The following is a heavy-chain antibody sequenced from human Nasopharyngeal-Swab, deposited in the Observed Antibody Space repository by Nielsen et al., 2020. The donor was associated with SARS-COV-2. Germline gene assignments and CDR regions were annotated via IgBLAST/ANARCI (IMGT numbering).Heavy chain of an antibody. J-gene: IGHJ4*02. CDR3: ARDPRGPDY. CDR2: ISPYNGKT. CDR1: GYTFTTYG. Sequence: ASVKVSCKASGYTFTTYGISWVRQAPGQGLEWMGWISPYNGKTKYAQKFQDRVTMTTDTSTSTAYMELRSLRSDDTAVYFCARDPRGPDYWGQGNLV. D-gene: IGHD6-25*01. V-gene: IGHV1-18*01.